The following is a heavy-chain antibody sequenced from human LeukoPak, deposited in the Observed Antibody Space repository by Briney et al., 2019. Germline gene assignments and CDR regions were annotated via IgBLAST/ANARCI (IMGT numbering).Heavy chain of an antibody. D-gene: IGHD5-12*01. J-gene: IGHJ4*02. Sequence: NPGGSLRLSCAASGFTFSSYSMNWVRQAPGKGLGWVSSISSSSSYMYYADSVKGRFTISRDNAKNSLYLQMNSLRAEDTAVYYCARGLYSGYDFAINLTPDYWGQGTLVTVSS. CDR1: GFTFSSYS. CDR2: ISSSSSYM. CDR3: ARGLYSGYDFAINLTPDY. V-gene: IGHV3-21*01.